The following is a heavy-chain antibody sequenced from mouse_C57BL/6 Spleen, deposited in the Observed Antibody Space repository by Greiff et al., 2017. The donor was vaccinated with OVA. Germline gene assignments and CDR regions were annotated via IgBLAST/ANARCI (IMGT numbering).Heavy chain of an antibody. CDR1: GFTFSSYA. CDR2: ISDGGSYT. CDR3: ARDPRTYWYFDV. J-gene: IGHJ1*03. V-gene: IGHV5-4*01. Sequence: EVKVVESGGGLVKPGGSLKLSCAASGFTFSSYAMSWVRQTPEKRLEWVATISDGGSYTYYPDNVKGRFTISRDNAKNNLYLQMSHLKSEDTAMYYCARDPRTYWYFDVWGTGTTVTVSS.